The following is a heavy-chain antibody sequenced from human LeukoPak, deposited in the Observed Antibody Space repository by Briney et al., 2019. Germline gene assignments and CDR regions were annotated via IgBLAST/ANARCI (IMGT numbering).Heavy chain of an antibody. CDR2: IYHSGST. Sequence: SETLSLTCAVSGYSISSGYYWGWIRQTPGKGLEWIGSIYHSGSTYYNPSLKSRVTISVDTSKNQFSLKLSSVTAADTAVYYCARAIAAAAPSDYWGQGTLVTVSS. CDR1: GYSISSGYY. J-gene: IGHJ4*02. D-gene: IGHD6-13*01. V-gene: IGHV4-38-2*01. CDR3: ARAIAAAAPSDY.